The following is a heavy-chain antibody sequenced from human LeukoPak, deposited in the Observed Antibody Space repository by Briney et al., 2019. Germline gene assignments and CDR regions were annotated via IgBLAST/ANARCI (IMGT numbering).Heavy chain of an antibody. D-gene: IGHD3-10*01. J-gene: IGHJ5*02. V-gene: IGHV4-38-2*02. Sequence: PSETLSLTCTVSDYSISSGYYWGWIRQPPGKGLEWIGSIYHSGRTYYNPSLKSRVTISVDTSKNQFSLKLSSVTAADTAVYYCARDNRLWFGTNWFDPWGQGTLVTVSS. CDR1: DYSISSGYY. CDR3: ARDNRLWFGTNWFDP. CDR2: IYHSGRT.